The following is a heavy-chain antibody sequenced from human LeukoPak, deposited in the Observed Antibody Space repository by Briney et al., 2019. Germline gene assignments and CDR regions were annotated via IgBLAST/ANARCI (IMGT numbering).Heavy chain of an antibody. J-gene: IGHJ5*02. CDR2: MNPNSGNT. D-gene: IGHD2-2*01. CDR1: GYTFTSYD. Sequence: ASVKVSCKASGYTFTSYDINWVRQATGQGLEWMGWMNPNSGNTGYAQKFQGRVTMTRNTSISTAYMELSSLRSEDTAVYYCARVEVYCSSTSCYLGYNWFDPWGQGTLATVSS. V-gene: IGHV1-8*01. CDR3: ARVEVYCSSTSCYLGYNWFDP.